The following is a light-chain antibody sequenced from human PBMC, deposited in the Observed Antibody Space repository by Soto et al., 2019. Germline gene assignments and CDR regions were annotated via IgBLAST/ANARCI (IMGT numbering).Light chain of an antibody. J-gene: IGLJ3*02. Sequence: QSVLTQSSSASASLGSSVKLTCTLSSGHSSYIIAWHQQQPGKAPRYLMKLEGSGSYNKGRGVRDRFSGSSSGADRYLTISNLQFEDEADYYCETWDSNTRVFGGGTKLTVL. CDR2: LEGSGSY. V-gene: IGLV4-60*02. CDR1: SGHSSYI. CDR3: ETWDSNTRV.